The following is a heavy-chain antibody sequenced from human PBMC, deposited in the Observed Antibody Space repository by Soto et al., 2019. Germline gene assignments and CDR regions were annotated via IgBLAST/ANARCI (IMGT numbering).Heavy chain of an antibody. D-gene: IGHD7-27*01. CDR2: IGGTSGST. V-gene: IGHV3-23*01. Sequence: EVQLLESGGGLVQPGGSLRVSCAASGFTFSNFVMGWVRRAPGKGLEWVSAIGGTSGSTYYADSVRGRVTISRDNSKNTVSLQMNSLRAEDTAVYYCAKRRGDGYFDFWGRGTLVTVSS. CDR3: AKRRGDGYFDF. CDR1: GFTFSNFV. J-gene: IGHJ2*01.